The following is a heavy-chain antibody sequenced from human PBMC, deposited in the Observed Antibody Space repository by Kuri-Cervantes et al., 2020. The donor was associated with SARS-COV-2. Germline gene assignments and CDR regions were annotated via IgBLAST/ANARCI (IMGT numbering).Heavy chain of an antibody. CDR2: IRYDGSNK. J-gene: IGHJ4*02. Sequence: GGSLRLSCAASGFTFSSYGMHWVRQAPGKGLEWVAFIRYDGSNKYYADSVKGRFTISRDNTKNSLYLQMNSLRAEDTAVYYCARDSCSSTSCYTVFFFDYWGQGTLVTVSS. V-gene: IGHV3-30*02. D-gene: IGHD2-2*02. CDR1: GFTFSSYG. CDR3: ARDSCSSTSCYTVFFFDY.